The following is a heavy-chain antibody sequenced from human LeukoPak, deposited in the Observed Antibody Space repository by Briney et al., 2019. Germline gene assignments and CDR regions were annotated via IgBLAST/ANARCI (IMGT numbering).Heavy chain of an antibody. J-gene: IGHJ4*02. CDR2: IYYSGST. Sequence: SETLSLTCTVPGDSISSGSDYWGRIRQPPGKGLEWIGSIYYSGSTYYNPSLKSRVTISVDTPRNQLSLKLSSVTAADTAVYYCARHVCSVSYFDHWGQGTLVIVFS. V-gene: IGHV4-39*01. CDR1: GDSISSGSDY. CDR3: ARHVCSVSYFDH. D-gene: IGHD2-15*01.